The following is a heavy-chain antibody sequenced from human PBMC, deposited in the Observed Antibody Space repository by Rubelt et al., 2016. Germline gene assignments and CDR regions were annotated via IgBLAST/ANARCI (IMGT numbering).Heavy chain of an antibody. J-gene: IGHJ4*02. CDR2: IYYSGST. Sequence: QLQLQESGPGLVKPSEILSLTCTVSGGSISSSSYYWGWIRQPPGKGLEWIGSIYYSGSTYYNPSLKSRVTISVDTSKNQFSLKLSSVTAADTAVYYCARGDPDRGSRTVTLDYWGQGTLVTVSS. D-gene: IGHD4-17*01. CDR1: GGSISSSSYY. V-gene: IGHV4-39*07. CDR3: ARGDPDRGSRTVTLDY.